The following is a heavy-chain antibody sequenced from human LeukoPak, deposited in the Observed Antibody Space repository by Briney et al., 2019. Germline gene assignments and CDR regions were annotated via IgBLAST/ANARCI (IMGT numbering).Heavy chain of an antibody. V-gene: IGHV3-23*01. CDR2: ISGSGGST. D-gene: IGHD3-22*01. Sequence: GGSLRLSCAASGFTFSSYAMSWVRRAPGKGLEWVSAISGSGGSTYYADSVKGRFTISRDNSKNTLYLQMNSLRAEDTAVYYCAKLVKIVVGPYRHFDYWGQGTLVTVSS. J-gene: IGHJ4*02. CDR3: AKLVKIVVGPYRHFDY. CDR1: GFTFSSYA.